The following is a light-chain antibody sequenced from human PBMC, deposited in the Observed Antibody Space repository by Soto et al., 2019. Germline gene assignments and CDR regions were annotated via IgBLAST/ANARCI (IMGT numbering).Light chain of an antibody. V-gene: IGKV3-15*01. Sequence: EIVMTQSPATLSVSPGERATLACRASQSVSSNLAWYQQKPGQAPRLLIYGASTRATGIPARFSGSGSGTEFTLTISSLPYEDFAVYYCPQYNNWPFTFGPVTNVDIK. CDR1: QSVSSN. CDR3: PQYNNWPFT. CDR2: GAS. J-gene: IGKJ3*01.